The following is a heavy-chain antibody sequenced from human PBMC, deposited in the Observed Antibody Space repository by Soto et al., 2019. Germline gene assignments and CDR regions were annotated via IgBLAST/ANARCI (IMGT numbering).Heavy chain of an antibody. Sequence: WWSLRLSCSASVFTFRISLMSWVRQAPGKGLEWVANIGPNGGAKHYVDSVKGRFAISRDNAKNSLSLEMNSLRDEDTAVYYCARGRSLDMWGQGTMVTV. J-gene: IGHJ3*02. CDR2: IGPNGGAK. CDR3: ARGRSLDM. V-gene: IGHV3-7*03. CDR1: VFTFRISL.